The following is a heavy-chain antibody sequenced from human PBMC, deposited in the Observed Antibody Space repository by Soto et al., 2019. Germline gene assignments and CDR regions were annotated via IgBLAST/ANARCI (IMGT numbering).Heavy chain of an antibody. CDR2: INPNAGGT. Sequence: GASVKVSCKASGYTFIGYYIHWVRQAPGQGPEWVGWINPNAGGTNPAQKFQGRLTLTRDTSTSTAYMELTALTSDDTAVYYCVRASPVFTLRPGYNYYMDFWGKGTPVTVSS. CDR3: VRASPVFTLRPGYNYYMDF. J-gene: IGHJ6*03. D-gene: IGHD2-15*01. V-gene: IGHV1-2*02. CDR1: GYTFIGYY.